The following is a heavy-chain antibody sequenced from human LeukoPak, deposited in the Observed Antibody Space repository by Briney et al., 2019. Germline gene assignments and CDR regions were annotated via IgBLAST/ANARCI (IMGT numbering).Heavy chain of an antibody. Sequence: ASVMVSCKASGYTFTGYYMHWVRQAPGQGLEWMGWINPNSGGTNYAQKFQGRVTMTRDTSTSTVYMELSSLRSEDTAVYYCAREGKYYYDSRTPQPRDYWGQGTLVTVSS. D-gene: IGHD3-22*01. J-gene: IGHJ4*02. V-gene: IGHV1-2*02. CDR2: INPNSGGT. CDR1: GYTFTGYY. CDR3: AREGKYYYDSRTPQPRDY.